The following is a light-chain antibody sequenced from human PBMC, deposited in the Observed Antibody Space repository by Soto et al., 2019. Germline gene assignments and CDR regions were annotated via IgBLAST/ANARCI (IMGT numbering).Light chain of an antibody. J-gene: IGKJ3*01. CDR3: QKYDTAPFT. CDR2: AAS. CDR1: QGIAFY. Sequence: DVQMTQSPSSLSASVGDTVTITCRASQGIAFYLAWFQQRPGKAPNLLISAASNLQSGVPSRFSGSGSGTDFTLTISRLQPEDFATYYCQKYDTAPFTFGHGTRVEVK. V-gene: IGKV1-27*01.